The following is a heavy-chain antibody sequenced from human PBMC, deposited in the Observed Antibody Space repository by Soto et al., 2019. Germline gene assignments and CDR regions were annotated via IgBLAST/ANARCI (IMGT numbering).Heavy chain of an antibody. D-gene: IGHD6-13*01. CDR1: GFSLSTSGVG. CDR3: AHSLMIAAGEPYFDY. Sequence: QITLKESGPTLVKPTQTLTLTCTFSGFSLSTSGVGVGWIRQPPGKALEWLALIYWDDDKRYSPSLKSRLTITKDTSKNQVVLTMTNRDPVDTATYYCAHSLMIAAGEPYFDYWGQGTLVTVSS. CDR2: IYWDDDK. J-gene: IGHJ4*02. V-gene: IGHV2-5*02.